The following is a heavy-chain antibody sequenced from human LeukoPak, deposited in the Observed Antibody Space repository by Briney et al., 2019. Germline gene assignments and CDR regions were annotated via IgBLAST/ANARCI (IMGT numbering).Heavy chain of an antibody. CDR1: GGTFSSYA. CDR2: IMPIFGTA. D-gene: IGHD3-22*01. V-gene: IGHV1-69*05. J-gene: IGHJ4*02. Sequence: ASVKVPCKASGGTFSSYAISWVRQAPGQGLEWMGGIMPIFGTANYAQKFQGRVTITTDESTSTAYMELSSLRSEDTAVYYCAREEGDPYYDSSGYSWTRYDYWGQGTLVTVSS. CDR3: AREEGDPYYDSSGYSWTRYDY.